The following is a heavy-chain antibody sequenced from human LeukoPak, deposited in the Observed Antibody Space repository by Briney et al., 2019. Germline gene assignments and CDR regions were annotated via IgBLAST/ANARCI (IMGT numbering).Heavy chain of an antibody. D-gene: IGHD6-19*01. J-gene: IGHJ3*02. CDR3: AKHSSGWKRDAFDI. CDR1: GFTFSSYS. CDR2: ISGSGGTT. Sequence: GGSLRLSCAASGFTFSSYSMNWVRQPPGKGPEWVATISGSGGTTYYADSVKGRFTISRDNSKNTLYLQMNSLRAEDTALYYCAKHSSGWKRDAFDIWGQGTVVTVSS. V-gene: IGHV3-23*01.